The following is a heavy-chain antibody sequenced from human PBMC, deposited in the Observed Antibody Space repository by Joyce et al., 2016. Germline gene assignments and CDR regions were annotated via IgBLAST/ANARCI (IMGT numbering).Heavy chain of an antibody. D-gene: IGHD1-1*01. CDR1: GYTFVNYW. CDR3: ARHFGGNSPADE. V-gene: IGHV5-10-1*03. CDR2: IDPPDAYI. Sequence: EVQLVQSGTEVKAPGESLRTSCETSGYTFVNYWISWGRQKPGKGLDWMGRIDPPDAYIDYREASYTGYDQPPRIHDTMSVDKSTGTASLQWRSLKVSDTAIYYCARHFGGNSPADEWGQGTLVVVSS. J-gene: IGHJ4*02.